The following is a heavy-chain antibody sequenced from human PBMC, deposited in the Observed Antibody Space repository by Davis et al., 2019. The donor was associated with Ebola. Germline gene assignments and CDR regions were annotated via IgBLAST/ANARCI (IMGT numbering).Heavy chain of an antibody. CDR2: IFPRKSYM. CDR1: EYIFATYW. D-gene: IGHD6-19*01. V-gene: IGHV5-51*01. CDR3: ARGSSGSYS. J-gene: IGHJ5*02. Sequence: PGGSLRLSCKGSEYIFATYWIAWVRQTPGRGLEWMGMIFPRKSYMKYSPSFEGQVTISVDQSISTAYLQWSSLKASDTAVYYCARGSSGSYSWGRGTLVTVSS.